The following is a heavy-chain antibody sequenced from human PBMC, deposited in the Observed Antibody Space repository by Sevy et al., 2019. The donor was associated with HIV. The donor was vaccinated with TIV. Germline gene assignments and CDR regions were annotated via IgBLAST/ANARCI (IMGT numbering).Heavy chain of an antibody. J-gene: IGHJ5*02. D-gene: IGHD2-15*01. V-gene: IGHV4-4*07. CDR2: IYTSGST. CDR1: GGSISSYY. Sequence: SETLSLTCTVSGGSISSYYWSWIRQPAGKGLEWIGRIYTSGSTNYNPSLKSRVTMSVDTSKNQFSLKLGSVTAADTAVYYWARDSCVVVVAATPYNWFDPWGQGTLVTVSS. CDR3: ARDSCVVVVAATPYNWFDP.